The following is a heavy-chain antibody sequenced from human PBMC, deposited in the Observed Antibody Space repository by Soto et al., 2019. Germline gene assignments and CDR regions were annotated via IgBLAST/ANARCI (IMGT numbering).Heavy chain of an antibody. CDR2: IYYSGST. D-gene: IGHD3-10*01. CDR1: GGSISSGGYY. CDR3: ARVLLWFGELPYGMDV. J-gene: IGHJ6*02. V-gene: IGHV4-31*03. Sequence: SETLSLTCTVSGGSISSGGYYWSWIRQHPGKGLEWIGYIYYSGSTYYNPSLKSRVTISVDTSKNQFSLKLSSVTAADTAVHYCARVLLWFGELPYGMDVWGQGTTVTVSS.